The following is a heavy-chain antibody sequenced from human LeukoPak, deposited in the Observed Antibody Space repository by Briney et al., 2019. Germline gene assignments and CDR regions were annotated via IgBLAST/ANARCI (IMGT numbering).Heavy chain of an antibody. CDR1: GFTFSSYA. J-gene: IGHJ6*02. V-gene: IGHV3-30-3*01. CDR3: ARDTPKDYYYGMDV. Sequence: PGRSLRLSCAASGFTFSSYAMHWVRQAPGKGLEWVAVMSYDGSNKYYADSVKGRFTISRDNSKNMLYLQMNSLRAEDTAVYYCARDTPKDYYYGMDVWGQGTTVTVPS. CDR2: MSYDGSNK.